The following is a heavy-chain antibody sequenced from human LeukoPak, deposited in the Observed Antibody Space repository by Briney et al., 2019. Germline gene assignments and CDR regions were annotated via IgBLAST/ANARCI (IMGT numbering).Heavy chain of an antibody. Sequence: GGSLRLSCAASGFTFSSYAMSWVRQAPGKGLEWVSSISGSGGSAYYADSVKGRLTISRDNSKNIVYLQMNSLRAEDTAVYYCAKDRTSSGSGPRFDPWGQGTLVTVSS. CDR3: AKDRTSSGSGPRFDP. V-gene: IGHV3-23*01. CDR1: GFTFSSYA. D-gene: IGHD3-10*01. CDR2: ISGSGGSA. J-gene: IGHJ5*02.